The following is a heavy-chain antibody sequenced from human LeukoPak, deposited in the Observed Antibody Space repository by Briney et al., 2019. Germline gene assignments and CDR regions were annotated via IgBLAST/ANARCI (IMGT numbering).Heavy chain of an antibody. V-gene: IGHV3-23*01. CDR2: ITGSGDST. D-gene: IGHD4-17*01. J-gene: IGHJ4*02. CDR3: AKSPRDYHDYFDY. Sequence: GGSLRLSCTASGFTFSDYAMSWVRQAPGKGLEWVSAITGSGDSTNYADSVKGRFTISRDNSKNTVYLQMNSLRAEDTAVYYCAKSPRDYHDYFDYWGQGTLVTVSS. CDR1: GFTFSDYA.